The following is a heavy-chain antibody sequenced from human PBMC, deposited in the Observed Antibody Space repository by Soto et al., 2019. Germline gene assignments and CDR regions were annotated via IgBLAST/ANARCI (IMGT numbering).Heavy chain of an antibody. V-gene: IGHV1-18*01. D-gene: IGHD3-10*01. CDR1: GYMFISYG. J-gene: IGHJ4*02. CDR2: ISANNANT. Sequence: ASVKVSCKASGYMFISYGINWVRQAPGQGLEWMGWISANNANTKYAQNLQGRVTMTTDTSTSTAYMEMRSLRSDDTAVYYCARDLDGSGSYYTDYWGPGTLVTVSS. CDR3: ARDLDGSGSYYTDY.